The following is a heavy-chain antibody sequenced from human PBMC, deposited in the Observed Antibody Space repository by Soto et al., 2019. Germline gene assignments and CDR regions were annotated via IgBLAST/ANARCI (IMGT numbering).Heavy chain of an antibody. CDR1: GGSISSHY. Sequence: PSETLSLTCTVSGGSISSHYWSWIRQPPGKGLEWIGYMYNTGSTIYNPSLKSRVTISVDTSKNQFSLKLNSVTAADTAVYYCARDLWGYCGADCYPLDVWGQGPTVTVS. CDR3: ARDLWGYCGADCYPLDV. J-gene: IGHJ6*02. V-gene: IGHV4-59*11. CDR2: MYNTGST. D-gene: IGHD2-21*02.